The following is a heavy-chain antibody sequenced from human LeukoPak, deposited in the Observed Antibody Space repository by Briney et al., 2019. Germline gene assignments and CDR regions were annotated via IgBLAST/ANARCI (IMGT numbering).Heavy chain of an antibody. V-gene: IGHV1-18*01. Sequence: ASVKVSCKASGYTFTSYGISWVRQAPGQGLEWMGWISAYNGNTNYAQKLQGRVTMTTDTSTSTAHMELRSLRSDDTAVYYCARDIFHWGDYGDSFDYWGQGTLVTVSS. D-gene: IGHD4-17*01. CDR3: ARDIFHWGDYGDSFDY. J-gene: IGHJ4*02. CDR1: GYTFTSYG. CDR2: ISAYNGNT.